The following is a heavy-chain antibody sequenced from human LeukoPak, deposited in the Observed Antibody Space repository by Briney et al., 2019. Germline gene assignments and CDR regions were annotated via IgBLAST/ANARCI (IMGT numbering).Heavy chain of an antibody. CDR1: GLSFSSYW. V-gene: IGHV3-74*01. Sequence: GGSLRLSCAASGLSFSSYWMHWVRQAPGKGLVWVSRINSDGSSTIYADSVKGRFTISRDNAKNSLYLQMNSLRAEDTAVYYCARDLSLYCSGGSCYSLNYWGQGTLVTVSS. CDR2: INSDGSST. J-gene: IGHJ4*02. CDR3: ARDLSLYCSGGSCYSLNY. D-gene: IGHD2-15*01.